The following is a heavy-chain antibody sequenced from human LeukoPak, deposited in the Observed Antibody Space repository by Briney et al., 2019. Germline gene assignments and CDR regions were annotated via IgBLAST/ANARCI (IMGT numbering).Heavy chain of an antibody. CDR1: GYTLTELS. V-gene: IGHV1-24*01. CDR3: ATVSFRCSSTSCYRGEFDY. Sequence: ASVKVSCKVSGYTLTELSMHWVRQAPGIGLEWMGGFDPEDGETIYAQKFQGRVTMTEDTSTDTAYMELSSLRSEDTAVYYCATVSFRCSSTSCYRGEFDYWGQGTLVTVSS. J-gene: IGHJ4*02. CDR2: FDPEDGET. D-gene: IGHD2-2*02.